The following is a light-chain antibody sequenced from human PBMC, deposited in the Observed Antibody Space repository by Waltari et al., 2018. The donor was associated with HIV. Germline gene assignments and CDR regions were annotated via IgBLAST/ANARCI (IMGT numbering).Light chain of an antibody. J-gene: IGLJ2*01. Sequence: QSVLTPAPSASGTPGQRVTISCSGPNSNTGSTFVSWYQQVPGGAPKLHIPRNNQRPSGVPDRFSGAKSVTSAALAISGLRSEDEADYYCAAWDDRLSGLVFGGRTKLTVL. CDR2: RNN. CDR1: NSNTGSTF. V-gene: IGLV1-47*01. CDR3: AAWDDRLSGLV.